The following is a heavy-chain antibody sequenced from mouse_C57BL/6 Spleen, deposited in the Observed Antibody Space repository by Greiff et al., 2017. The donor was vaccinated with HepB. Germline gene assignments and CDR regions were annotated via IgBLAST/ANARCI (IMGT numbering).Heavy chain of an antibody. CDR2: IDPSDSYT. J-gene: IGHJ4*01. D-gene: IGHD1-1*01. CDR1: GYTFTSYW. Sequence: VQLQQPGAELVKPGASVKLSCKASGYTFTSYWMQWVKQRPGQGLEWIGEIDPSDSYTNYNQKFKGKATLTVDTSSSTAYMQLSSLTSEDSAVYYWARYRYYGSSYDAMDYWGQGTSVTVSS. CDR3: ARYRYYGSSYDAMDY. V-gene: IGHV1-50*01.